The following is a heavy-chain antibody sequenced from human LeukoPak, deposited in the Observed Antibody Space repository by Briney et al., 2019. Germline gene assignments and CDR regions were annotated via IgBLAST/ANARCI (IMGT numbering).Heavy chain of an antibody. CDR3: ARHRGSSSNFDY. Sequence: SETLSLTCTVSGGSISSSNYYWDWIRQPPGKGLEWIGSIYYSGSTYYNPSLKSRVTISVDTSKNQFSLKLSSVTAADTAVYYCARHRGSSSNFDYWGQGALITVSS. V-gene: IGHV4-39*01. D-gene: IGHD6-6*01. CDR2: IYYSGST. J-gene: IGHJ4*02. CDR1: GGSISSSNYY.